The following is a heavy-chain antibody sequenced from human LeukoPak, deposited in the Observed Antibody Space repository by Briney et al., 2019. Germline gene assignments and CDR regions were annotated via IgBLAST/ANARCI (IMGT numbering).Heavy chain of an antibody. CDR2: ISSSSSYI. CDR3: ARAISGSYVRFDP. J-gene: IGHJ5*02. V-gene: IGHV3-21*04. D-gene: IGHD1-26*01. Sequence: PGGSLRLSCAASGFTFSSYSMNWVRQAPGKGLGWVSSISSSSSYIYYADSVKGRFTISRDNAKNSLYLQMNSLRAEDTAVYYCARAISGSYVRFDPWGQGTLVTVSS. CDR1: GFTFSSYS.